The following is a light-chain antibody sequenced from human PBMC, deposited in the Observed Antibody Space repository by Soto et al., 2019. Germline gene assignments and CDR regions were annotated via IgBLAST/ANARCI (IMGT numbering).Light chain of an antibody. Sequence: DIQMTQFPSTLSASVGGRVTITCRASQSISPWLAWYQQKPGKAPKVLIYDASSLESGVPSRFSGSGSGTEFTLSISSLQPDDFATYYCQQHNNSPWTFGQGTKVDIK. CDR1: QSISPW. J-gene: IGKJ1*01. V-gene: IGKV1-5*01. CDR2: DAS. CDR3: QQHNNSPWT.